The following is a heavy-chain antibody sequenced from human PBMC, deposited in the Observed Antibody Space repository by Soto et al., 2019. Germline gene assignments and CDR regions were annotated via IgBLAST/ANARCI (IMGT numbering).Heavy chain of an antibody. D-gene: IGHD3-22*01. V-gene: IGHV4-59*01. CDR3: ARSTTPYYDSSGPMGY. CDR1: GGSISSYY. Sequence: QVQLQESGPGLVKPSETLSLTCTVSGGSISSYYWSWIRQPPGKGLEWIGYIYYSGSTNYNPSLKSRVTISVDTSKNKFSLKLSSVTAADTAVYYCARSTTPYYDSSGPMGYWGQGTLVTVSS. CDR2: IYYSGST. J-gene: IGHJ4*02.